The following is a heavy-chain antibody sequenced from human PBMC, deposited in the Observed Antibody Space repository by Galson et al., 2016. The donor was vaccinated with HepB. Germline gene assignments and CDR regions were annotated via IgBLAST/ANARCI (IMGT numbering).Heavy chain of an antibody. D-gene: IGHD1-7*01. CDR2: ISTSSSPI. CDR3: ARIIKTGTTSHFDY. Sequence: SLRLSCAASGITFNTYNMVWVRQAPGKGLEWVSYISTSSSPISYRDSVKGRFTISRDNTKNSLYLQSNSLRAEDTAVYYCARIIKTGTTSHFDYWGQGTLVTVSS. J-gene: IGHJ4*02. V-gene: IGHV3-21*01. CDR1: GITFNTYN.